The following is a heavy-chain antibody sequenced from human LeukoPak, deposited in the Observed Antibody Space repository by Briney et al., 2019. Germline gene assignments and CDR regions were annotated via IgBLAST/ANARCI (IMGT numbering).Heavy chain of an antibody. V-gene: IGHV1-2*06. D-gene: IGHD5-24*01. CDR2: INPNSGGT. Sequence: ASVKVSCKASGYTFTGYYMHWVRQAPGQGLEWMGRINPNSGGTNYAQKFQGGVTMTRDTSISTAYMELSRLRSDDTAVYYCARIGRWLQLREGGFVDYWGQGTLVTVSS. CDR1: GYTFTGYY. J-gene: IGHJ4*02. CDR3: ARIGRWLQLREGGFVDY.